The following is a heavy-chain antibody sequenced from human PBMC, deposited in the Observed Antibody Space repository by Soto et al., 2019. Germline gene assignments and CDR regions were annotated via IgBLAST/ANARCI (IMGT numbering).Heavy chain of an antibody. J-gene: IGHJ6*02. CDR1: GFTFSSYG. V-gene: IGHV3-30*18. CDR3: AKDLRMVPGMDV. D-gene: IGHD3-10*01. CDR2: ISYDGSNK. Sequence: LRLSCAASGFTFSSYGMHWVRQAPGKGLEWVAVISYDGSNKYYADSVKGRFTIPRDNSKNTLYLQMNSLRAEDTAVYYCAKDLRMVPGMDVWGQGTTVTVSS.